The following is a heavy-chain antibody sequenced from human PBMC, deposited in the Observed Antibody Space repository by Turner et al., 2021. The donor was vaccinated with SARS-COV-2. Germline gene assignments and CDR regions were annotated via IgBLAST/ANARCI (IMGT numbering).Heavy chain of an antibody. CDR1: GGSISSSSYY. CDR2: IYYSGST. J-gene: IGHJ4*02. V-gene: IGHV4-39*01. Sequence: QLQLQESGPGLVKPSETLSLPCTVSGGSISSSSYYWGWIRQPPGKGLEWIGSIYYSGSTYYNPSLKSRVTISVDTSKNQFSLKLSSVTAADTAVYYCARTYYDFWSGYYGTPGYFDYWGQGTLVTVSS. D-gene: IGHD3-3*01. CDR3: ARTYYDFWSGYYGTPGYFDY.